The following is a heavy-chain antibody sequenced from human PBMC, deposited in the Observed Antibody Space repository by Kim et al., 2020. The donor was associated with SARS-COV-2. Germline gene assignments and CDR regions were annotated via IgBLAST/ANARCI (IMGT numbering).Heavy chain of an antibody. J-gene: IGHJ4*02. V-gene: IGHV4-39*01. Sequence: SETLSLTCTVSGGSISSSSYYWGWIRQPPGKGLEWIGSIYYSGSTYYNPSLKSRVTISVDTSKNQFSLKLSSVTAADTAVYYCARHSSAAYSSSWYPFDYWGQGTLVTVSS. CDR2: IYYSGST. D-gene: IGHD6-13*01. CDR1: GGSISSSSYY. CDR3: ARHSSAAYSSSWYPFDY.